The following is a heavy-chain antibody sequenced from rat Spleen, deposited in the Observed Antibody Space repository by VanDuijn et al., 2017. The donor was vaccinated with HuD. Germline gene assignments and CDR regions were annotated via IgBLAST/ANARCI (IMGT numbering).Heavy chain of an antibody. CDR1: GFTFNNYW. CDR2: IIYDGTRT. Sequence: EVQLVESGGGLVQPGRSMKLSCAASGFTFNNYWMTWIRQAPKKGLEWVATIIYDGTRTFYRDSMKGRFTVSRDNAKSTLYLQMNSPTSEDTATYYCTRRSPPYYTFFDYWGQGVMVTVSS. V-gene: IGHV5-22*01. D-gene: IGHD3-7*01. J-gene: IGHJ2*01. CDR3: TRRSPPYYTFFDY.